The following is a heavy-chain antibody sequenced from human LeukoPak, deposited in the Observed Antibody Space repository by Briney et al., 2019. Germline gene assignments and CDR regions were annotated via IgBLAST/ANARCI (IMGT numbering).Heavy chain of an antibody. CDR1: GFTFSNYA. CDR2: VSGSDSYT. J-gene: IGHJ6*02. D-gene: IGHD4-23*01. Sequence: PGGSLRLSCAASGFTFSNYAMNWVRQSPGKGLEWVSGVSGSDSYTYFADSVKGRFTISRDNSRNTLYLQMNSLRAEDTAVYYCARDTSFNDGTHYGMDVWSQGTTVTVSS. V-gene: IGHV3-23*01. CDR3: ARDTSFNDGTHYGMDV.